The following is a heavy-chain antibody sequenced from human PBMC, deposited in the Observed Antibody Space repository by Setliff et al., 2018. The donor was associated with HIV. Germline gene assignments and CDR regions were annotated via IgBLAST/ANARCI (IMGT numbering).Heavy chain of an antibody. Sequence: SETLSLTCTVSGGSISSGNYYWGWIRQPPGKGLESIGHIFDSGSAYYNPSLKSRVIISLDTSKNQFSLKPTSVTAADTAVYYCARGKDDNFWSYGMDVWGQGTTVTVSS. CDR2: IFDSGSA. V-gene: IGHV4-61*05. D-gene: IGHD3-3*01. CDR3: ARGKDDNFWSYGMDV. J-gene: IGHJ6*02. CDR1: GGSISSGNYY.